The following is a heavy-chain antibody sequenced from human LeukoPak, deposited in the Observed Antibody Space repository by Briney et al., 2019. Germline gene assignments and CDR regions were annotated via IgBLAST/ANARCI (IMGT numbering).Heavy chain of an antibody. CDR1: GYTFTGYY. J-gene: IGHJ5*02. CDR2: INPNSGGT. Sequence: GASVTVSCTASGYTFTGYYMHWVRQAPGQGLEWMGWINPNSGGTNYAQKFQGRVTMTWDTSISTAYMELSSLRSDDTAVYYCTSDTYYYDSTGLGHWFDPWGQGTLVTVSS. CDR3: TSDTYYYDSTGLGHWFDP. V-gene: IGHV1-2*02. D-gene: IGHD3-22*01.